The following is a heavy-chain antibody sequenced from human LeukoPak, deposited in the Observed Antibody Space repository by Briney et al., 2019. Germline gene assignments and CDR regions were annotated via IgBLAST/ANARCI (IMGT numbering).Heavy chain of an antibody. CDR2: IYTSGST. J-gene: IGHJ4*02. V-gene: IGHV4-4*07. D-gene: IGHD1-1*01. CDR1: GGSFSSYY. CDR3: ARDLGYNWNERGFDY. Sequence: SETLSLTCTVSGGSFSSYYWSWIRQPAGKGLEWIGRIYTSGSTNYNPSLKSRVTMSVDTSKNQFSLKLSSVTAADTAVYYCARDLGYNWNERGFDYWGQGTLVTVSS.